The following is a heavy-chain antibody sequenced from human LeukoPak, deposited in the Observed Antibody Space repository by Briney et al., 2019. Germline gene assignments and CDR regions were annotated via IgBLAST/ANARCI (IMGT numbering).Heavy chain of an antibody. Sequence: GASVKVSCKASGYTFTSYDINWVRQATGQGLEWMGGIIPIFGTANYAQKFQGRVTITADESTSTAYMELSSLRSEDTAVYYCARDPPSYGYRGDDYWGQGTLVTVSS. D-gene: IGHD5-18*01. CDR3: ARDPPSYGYRGDDY. J-gene: IGHJ4*02. CDR1: GYTFTSYD. CDR2: IIPIFGTA. V-gene: IGHV1-69*13.